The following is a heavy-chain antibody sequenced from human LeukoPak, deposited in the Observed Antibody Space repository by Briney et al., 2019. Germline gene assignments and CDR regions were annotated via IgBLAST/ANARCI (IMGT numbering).Heavy chain of an antibody. CDR3: ARLRFGGTYYHYYYMDV. D-gene: IGHD3-16*01. V-gene: IGHV4-59*11. J-gene: IGHJ6*03. Sequence: PSETLSLTCTVSSDSISSHYWSWIRQPPGKGLESIAYISNTGDTNYNPSLMSRVTISTDTAKNQFSLKLTSVTAADTAVYYCARLRFGGTYYHYYYMDVWGKGTAVTVAS. CDR2: ISNTGDT. CDR1: SDSISSHY.